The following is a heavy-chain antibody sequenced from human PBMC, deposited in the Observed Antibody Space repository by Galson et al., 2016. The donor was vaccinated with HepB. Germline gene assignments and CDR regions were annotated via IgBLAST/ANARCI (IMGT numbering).Heavy chain of an antibody. CDR1: GFIFNHFG. Sequence: SLRLSCAASGFIFNHFGMHWVRQAPGKGLEWVAVIWFDGSKQSYGDSVKGRFTISRDNSKNTLYLQINSLRAGDTAVYYCARDTGGGGYNPQFWGQGTLVTVSS. V-gene: IGHV3-33*01. CDR2: IWFDGSKQ. J-gene: IGHJ4*02. CDR3: ARDTGGGGYNPQF. D-gene: IGHD5-24*01.